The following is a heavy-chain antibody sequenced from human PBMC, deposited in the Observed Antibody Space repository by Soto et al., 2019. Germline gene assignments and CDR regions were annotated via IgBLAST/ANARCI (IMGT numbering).Heavy chain of an antibody. CDR2: ISSSSTI. CDR3: ARESRFLEWLSLNWFDP. J-gene: IGHJ5*02. CDR1: GFTFSSYS. Sequence: GGSLRLSCAASGFTFSSYSMNWVRQAPGKGLEWVSYISSSSTIYYADSVKGRFTISRDNAKNSLYLQMNSLRDEDTAVYYCARESRFLEWLSLNWFDPWGQGPRVTVSS. D-gene: IGHD3-3*01. V-gene: IGHV3-48*02.